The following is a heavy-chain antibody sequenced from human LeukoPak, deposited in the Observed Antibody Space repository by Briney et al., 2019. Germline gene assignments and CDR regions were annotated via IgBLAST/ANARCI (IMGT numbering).Heavy chain of an antibody. CDR3: ARDSSSWSYYYYYYMDV. CDR2: IKHDGSQK. D-gene: IGHD6-13*01. CDR1: GFTFSDYW. Sequence: PGGSLRLSCTASGFTFSDYWMSWVRQAPGKGLEWVANIKHDGSQKYYVDSVQGRFTISRDNAKNSLYLQMNSLRAEDTAVYYCARDSSSWSYYYYYYMDVWGKGTTVTVSS. V-gene: IGHV3-7*01. J-gene: IGHJ6*03.